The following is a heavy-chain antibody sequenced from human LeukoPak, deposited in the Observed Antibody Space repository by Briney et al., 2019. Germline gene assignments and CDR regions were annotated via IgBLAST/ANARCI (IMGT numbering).Heavy chain of an antibody. CDR3: ARQDVVVVAATPDVSDY. CDR2: IYYSGST. D-gene: IGHD2-15*01. V-gene: IGHV4-39*01. J-gene: IGHJ4*02. CDR1: GGSISSSSYY. Sequence: PSETLSLTCTVSGGSISSSSYYWGWIRQPPGKGLEWIGSIYYSGSTYYNPSLKSRVTISVDTSKNQFSLKLSSVTAADTAVYYCARQDVVVVAATPDVSDYWGQGTLVTVSS.